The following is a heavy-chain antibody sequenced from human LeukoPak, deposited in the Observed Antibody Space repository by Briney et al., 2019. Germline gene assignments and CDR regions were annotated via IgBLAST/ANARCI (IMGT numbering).Heavy chain of an antibody. CDR1: GFTFSSYT. J-gene: IGHJ4*02. V-gene: IGHV3-23*01. D-gene: IGHD3-16*01. CDR3: AKDSAFGGEDS. CDR2: IHNGGGTT. Sequence: GGSPRLSCTASGFTFSSYTMNWVRQAPGKGLEWASAIHNGGGTTSYADSVKGRFTISRDNSKNTLFLQMNSLRAEDTAVYYCAKDSAFGGEDSWGQGTLVTVSS.